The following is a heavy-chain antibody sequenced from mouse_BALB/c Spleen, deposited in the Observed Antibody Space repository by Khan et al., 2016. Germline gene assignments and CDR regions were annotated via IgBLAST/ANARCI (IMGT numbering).Heavy chain of an antibody. D-gene: IGHD2-14*01. Sequence: EVELVESGGGLLKPGGSLKLSCAASGFTFSSYAMSWVRQTPEKRLEWVATISSHGSYTYYPDSVKGRFTISRDNATNTLYLQMSSLRSEDPAMYYCARHYRSTYYAIDYWGQGTSVTVSA. V-gene: IGHV5-9-3*01. CDR3: ARHYRSTYYAIDY. J-gene: IGHJ4*01. CDR1: GFTFSSYA. CDR2: ISSHGSYT.